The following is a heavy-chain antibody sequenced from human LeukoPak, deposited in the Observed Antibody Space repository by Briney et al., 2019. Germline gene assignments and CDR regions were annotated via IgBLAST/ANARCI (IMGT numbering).Heavy chain of an antibody. CDR3: SRYIARTSDVFDI. D-gene: IGHD6-13*01. CDR1: GFTFSNAW. CDR2: SKSKTDGGTT. Sequence: GGTLRLSCAAAGFTFSNAWVTWFRQARSKGVELVGLSKSKTDGGTTEYAAPVKGRFTISRDDSKNTLYLQMNSLKTEDPALYYCSRYIARTSDVFDIWGQGTMVTVSS. V-gene: IGHV3-15*01. J-gene: IGHJ3*02.